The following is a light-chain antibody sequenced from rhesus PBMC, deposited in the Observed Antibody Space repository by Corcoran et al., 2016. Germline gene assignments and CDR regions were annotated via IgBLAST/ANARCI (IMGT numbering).Light chain of an antibody. CDR1: KSVRSK. Sequence: EIVMTQSPATLSLSTGETGTISCRTSKSVRSKLAWYKQKPGQAPRLLIYGASSRDTGIPDRFSGSGSVTDVPLPISSLEPEDFAFYYCLETSNLLTFGQVTKVDIK. CDR3: LETSNLLT. V-gene: IGKV3-31*02. J-gene: IGKJ1*01. CDR2: GAS.